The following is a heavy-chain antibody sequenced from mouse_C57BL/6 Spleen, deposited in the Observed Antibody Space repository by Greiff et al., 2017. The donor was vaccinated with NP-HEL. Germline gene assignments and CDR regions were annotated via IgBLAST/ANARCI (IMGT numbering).Heavy chain of an antibody. CDR1: GYTFTSYW. D-gene: IGHD2-5*01. V-gene: IGHV1-61*01. J-gene: IGHJ1*03. CDR3: ARDSNTRYWYFDV. CDR2: IYPSDSET. Sequence: QVQLQQPGAELVRPGSSVKLSCKASGYTFTSYWMDWVKQRPGQGLEWIGNIYPSDSETNYNQKFKDKATLTVDKSSSTAYMQLSSLTSEDSAVYYCARDSNTRYWYFDVWGTGTMVTVSS.